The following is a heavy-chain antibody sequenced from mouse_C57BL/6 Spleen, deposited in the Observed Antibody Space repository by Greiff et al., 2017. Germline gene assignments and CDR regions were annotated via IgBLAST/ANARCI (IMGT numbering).Heavy chain of an antibody. CDR1: GFSFNTYA. CDR3: VRQGSNPGFAY. Sequence: ELKLVESGGGLVQPKGSLKLSCAASGFSFNTYAMHWVRQAPGKGLEWVARIRRKSNNYATYYDDSVKDRFTISTDDSESMLYLQMNNLRTEDTAMYYCVRQGSNPGFAYWGQGTLVTVSA. D-gene: IGHD2-5*01. J-gene: IGHJ3*01. CDR2: IRRKSNNYAT. V-gene: IGHV10-1*01.